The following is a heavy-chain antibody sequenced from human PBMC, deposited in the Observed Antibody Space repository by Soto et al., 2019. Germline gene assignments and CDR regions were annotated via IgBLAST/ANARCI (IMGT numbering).Heavy chain of an antibody. CDR1: GDSVSSNSAA. D-gene: IGHD3-9*01. CDR3: AREGKGIYDILTGYYISGYYYGMDV. Sequence: SQTLSLTCAISGDSVSSNSAAWNWIRQSPSRGLEWLGRTYYRSKWYNDYAVSVKSRITINPDTSKNQFSLQLNSVTPEDTAVDYCAREGKGIYDILTGYYISGYYYGMDVWGQGTTVTVSS. CDR2: TYYRSKWYN. J-gene: IGHJ6*01. V-gene: IGHV6-1*01.